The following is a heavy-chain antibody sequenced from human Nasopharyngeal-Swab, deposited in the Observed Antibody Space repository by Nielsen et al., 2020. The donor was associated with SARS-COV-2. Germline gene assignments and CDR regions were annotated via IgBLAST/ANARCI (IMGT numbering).Heavy chain of an antibody. D-gene: IGHD3-10*01. CDR2: IWYDGSNK. CDR3: ARSMVRGVKGPFDP. J-gene: IGHJ5*02. V-gene: IGHV3-33*01. CDR1: GVTFSSYG. Sequence: GSLRLSCAASGVTFSSYGMHWVRQAPGKGLEWVAVIWYDGSNKYYADSVKGRFTISRDNSKNTLYLQMNSLRAEDTAVYYCARSMVRGVKGPFDPWGQGTPVTVSS.